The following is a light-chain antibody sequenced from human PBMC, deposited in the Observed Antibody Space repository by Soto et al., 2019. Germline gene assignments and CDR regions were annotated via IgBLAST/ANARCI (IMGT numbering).Light chain of an antibody. V-gene: IGKV3-15*01. CDR2: GAS. CDR1: QSVASN. Sequence: EIVMTQSPTSLSVSPGYGATLSCRASQSVASNVARYQQKPGQGPRLLIHGASSRAVGVPARFSGSGSGTDFTLTINSLQSEDFAVYYCQQYHNWPPQYTFGQGTKLQIK. CDR3: QQYHNWPPQYT. J-gene: IGKJ2*01.